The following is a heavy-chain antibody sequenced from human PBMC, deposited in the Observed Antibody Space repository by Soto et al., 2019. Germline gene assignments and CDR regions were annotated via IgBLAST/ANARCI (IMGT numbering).Heavy chain of an antibody. D-gene: IGHD3-22*01. V-gene: IGHV5-51*01. Sequence: PGESLKISCKGSGYSFIGYWIGWVRQMPGKGLEWMGIIYPADSDTRYSPSFQGQVTISADKSISTAYLQWSSLKASDTAIYYCARRNYYDSNGYLLDMDVWGQGTTVTVSS. J-gene: IGHJ6*02. CDR3: ARRNYYDSNGYLLDMDV. CDR1: GYSFIGYW. CDR2: IYPADSDT.